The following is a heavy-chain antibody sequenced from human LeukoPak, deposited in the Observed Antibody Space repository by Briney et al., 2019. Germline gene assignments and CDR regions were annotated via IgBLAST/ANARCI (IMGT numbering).Heavy chain of an antibody. V-gene: IGHV4-34*01. D-gene: IGHD3-22*01. CDR2: INHSGST. CDR1: GGSFSGYY. J-gene: IGHJ4*02. Sequence: SETLSLTCAVYGGSFSGYYWSWIRQPPGKGLEWIGEINHSGSTNCNPSLKSRVTISVDTSKNQFSLKLSSVTAADTAVYYCARENLGYYDSSGYAFDYWGQGTLVTVSS. CDR3: ARENLGYYDSSGYAFDY.